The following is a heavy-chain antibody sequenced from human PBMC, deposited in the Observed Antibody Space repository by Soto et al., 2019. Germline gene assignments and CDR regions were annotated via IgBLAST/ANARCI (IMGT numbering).Heavy chain of an antibody. J-gene: IGHJ3*02. CDR3: ARDKGITMVRGVIIKGAFDI. V-gene: IGHV1-69*01. Sequence: QVQLVQSGAEVKKPGSSVKVSCKASGGTFSSYVISWVRQAPGQGLEWMGGIIPIFGTANYAQKFQGRVTITADESTSTAYMELSSLRSEDTAVYYCARDKGITMVRGVIIKGAFDIWGQGTMVTVSS. CDR2: IIPIFGTA. D-gene: IGHD3-10*01. CDR1: GGTFSSYV.